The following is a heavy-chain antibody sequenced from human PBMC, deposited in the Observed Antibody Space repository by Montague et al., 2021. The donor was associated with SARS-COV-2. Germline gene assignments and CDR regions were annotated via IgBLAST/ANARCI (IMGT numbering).Heavy chain of an antibody. D-gene: IGHD3-9*01. CDR1: GFTFSSYG. CDR3: ARDILGTVRYGMDV. V-gene: IGHV3-33*01. Sequence: LSLSCAASGFTFSSYGMHWVRQAPGKGLEWVAVIWYDGSNKYYADSVKGRFTISRDNPKNTLYLQMNSLRAEDTAVYYCARDILGTVRYGMDVWGQGTTVTVSS. J-gene: IGHJ6*02. CDR2: IWYDGSNK.